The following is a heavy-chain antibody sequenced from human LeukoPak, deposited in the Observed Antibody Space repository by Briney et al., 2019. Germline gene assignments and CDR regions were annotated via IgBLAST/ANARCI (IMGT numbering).Heavy chain of an antibody. CDR3: AKDRRMMSAYYGMDV. Sequence: GGSLRLSCAASGFTFITYGMSWARQAPGKGLEWVSALSGSGNNIFYADSVKGRFTLSRDNSKNTVYLQLNSLRAEDTAVYYCAKDRRMMSAYYGMDVWGQGTPVTVSS. J-gene: IGHJ6*02. D-gene: IGHD3-16*01. V-gene: IGHV3-23*01. CDR1: GFTFITYG. CDR2: LSGSGNNI.